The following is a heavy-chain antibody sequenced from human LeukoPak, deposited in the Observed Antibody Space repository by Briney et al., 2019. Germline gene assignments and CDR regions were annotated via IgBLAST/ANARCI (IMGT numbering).Heavy chain of an antibody. Sequence: SETLSLTCAVYGGPFSGYYWSWIRQPPGKGLEWIGEINHSGSTNYNPSLKSRVTISVDTSKNQFSLKLSSVTAADTAVYYCARKWMELYYFDYWGQGTLVTVSS. CDR1: GGPFSGYY. CDR3: ARKWMELYYFDY. D-gene: IGHD1-1*01. V-gene: IGHV4-34*01. CDR2: INHSGST. J-gene: IGHJ4*02.